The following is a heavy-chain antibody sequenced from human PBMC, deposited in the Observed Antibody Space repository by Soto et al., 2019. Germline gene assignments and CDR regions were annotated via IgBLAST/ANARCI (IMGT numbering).Heavy chain of an antibody. CDR1: DGSISTYC. V-gene: IGHV4-59*01. CDR2: ISDSGST. D-gene: IGHD6-13*01. CDR3: AHREFWAAGTYDY. Sequence: SETVSLSGTLSDGSISTYCRSWIRQPPGEGLEWIGYISDSGSTYYNPSLKSRVTISVDTSKNQVVLTMTSMDPVDTATYYCAHREFWAAGTYDYWGQGTLVTVSS. J-gene: IGHJ4*02.